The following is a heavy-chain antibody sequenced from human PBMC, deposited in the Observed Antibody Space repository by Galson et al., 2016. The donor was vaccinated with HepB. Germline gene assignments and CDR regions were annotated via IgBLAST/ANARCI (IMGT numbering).Heavy chain of an antibody. D-gene: IGHD5-24*01. CDR1: GFTFSGYY. CDR2: INSSGSAK. J-gene: IGHJ4*02. CDR3: ARDPPRGDGYLWDS. Sequence: SLRLSCAASGFTFSGYYMGWIRQAPGKGLEWVSDINSSGSAKHYADSVKGRFTISRDNADNSLVLQMDSLRAEDTAVYYCARDPPRGDGYLWDSWGQGTLVTVSS. V-gene: IGHV3-11*01.